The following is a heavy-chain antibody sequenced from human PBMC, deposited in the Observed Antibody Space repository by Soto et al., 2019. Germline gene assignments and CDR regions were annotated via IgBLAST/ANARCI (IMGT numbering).Heavy chain of an antibody. CDR3: AKENYGDYDY. CDR1: GFTFSNYV. CDR2: ITGSGDTS. D-gene: IGHD4-17*01. J-gene: IGHJ4*02. Sequence: PGGSLRLSCAGSGFTFSNYVMSWVRQAPGKGLEWVSGITGSGDTSYYADSVKGRFTISRDNYKNTLYLQMHSLRAEDTAVYHCAKENYGDYDYWGQGTLVTSPQ. V-gene: IGHV3-23*01.